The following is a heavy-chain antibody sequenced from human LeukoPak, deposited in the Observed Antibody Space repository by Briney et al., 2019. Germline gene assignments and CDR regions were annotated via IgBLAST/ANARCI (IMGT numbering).Heavy chain of an antibody. CDR3: ARGLILGY. J-gene: IGHJ4*02. V-gene: IGHV4-59*01. D-gene: IGHD3/OR15-3a*01. CDR1: GGSISSYY. CDR2: IYYSGST. Sequence: KPSETLSLTCTVSGGSISSYYWSWIRQPPGKGLEWIGYIYYSGSTNYNLSLKSRVTISVDTSKNQFSLKLSSVTAADTAVYYCARGLILGYWGQGTLVTVSS.